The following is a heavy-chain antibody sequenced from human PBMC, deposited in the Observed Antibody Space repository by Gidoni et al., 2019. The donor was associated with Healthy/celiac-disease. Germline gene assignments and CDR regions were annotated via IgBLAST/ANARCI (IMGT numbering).Heavy chain of an antibody. CDR1: GGSISSYY. CDR3: ARDTIDYYDSSGAAASPMDV. V-gene: IGHV4-59*01. CDR2: IYYSGST. Sequence: QVQLQESGPGLVKPSETLSLTCTVSGGSISSYYWSWIRQPPGKGLEWIGYIYYSGSTNYNPSLKSRVTISVDTSKNQFSLKLSSVTAADTAVYYCARDTIDYYDSSGAAASPMDVWGQGTTVTVSS. J-gene: IGHJ6*02. D-gene: IGHD3-22*01.